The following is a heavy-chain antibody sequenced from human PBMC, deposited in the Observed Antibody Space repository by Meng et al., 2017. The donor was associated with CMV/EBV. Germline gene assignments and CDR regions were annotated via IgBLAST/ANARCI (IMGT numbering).Heavy chain of an antibody. CDR2: INHSGST. Sequence: GSLRLSCAVYGGSFSGYYWSWIRQPPGKGLEWIGEINHSGSTNYNPSLKSRVTISVDTSKNQFALKLSSVTAADTAVYYCARVGGHYDFWSGYAQLGYFDYWGQGTLVTVSS. CDR1: GGSFSGYY. CDR3: ARVGGHYDFWSGYAQLGYFDY. J-gene: IGHJ4*02. D-gene: IGHD3-3*01. V-gene: IGHV4-34*01.